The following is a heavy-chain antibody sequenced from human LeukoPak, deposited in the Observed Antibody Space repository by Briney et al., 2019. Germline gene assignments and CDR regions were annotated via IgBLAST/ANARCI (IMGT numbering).Heavy chain of an antibody. V-gene: IGHV3-7*01. CDR3: ASRYCSTPTFPYLGVFDY. J-gene: IGHJ4*02. D-gene: IGHD2-2*01. CDR1: RLTFENCW. Sequence: GGSLRLSCAASRLTFENCWMSWVRQAPGKGLEWVANINQDGSDKYYVDSVKGRFTISRDNAKKSVYLQMNSLRAEETAVYYCASRYCSTPTFPYLGVFDYWGQGSLVTVSS. CDR2: INQDGSDK.